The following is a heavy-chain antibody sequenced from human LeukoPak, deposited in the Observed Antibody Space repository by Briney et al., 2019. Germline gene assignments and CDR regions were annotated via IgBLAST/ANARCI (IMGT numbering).Heavy chain of an antibody. Sequence: SETLSLTCTVSGGSISSYYWSWIRQPPGKGLEWIGYIYYSGSTNYNPSLKSRVTISVDTSKNQFSLKLSSVTAADTAVYYCAGNYYDSSGYYPFDYWGQGILVTVSS. CDR2: IYYSGST. V-gene: IGHV4-59*01. CDR3: AGNYYDSSGYYPFDY. J-gene: IGHJ4*02. CDR1: GGSISSYY. D-gene: IGHD3-22*01.